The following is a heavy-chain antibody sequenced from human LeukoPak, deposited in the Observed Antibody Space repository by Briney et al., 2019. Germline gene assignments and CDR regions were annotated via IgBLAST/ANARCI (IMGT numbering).Heavy chain of an antibody. CDR1: GFTFSNYA. Sequence: PGGSLRLSCAASGFTFSNYAMSWVRQAPGKGLEWVSTISGSGASTYYADSVRGRFTISRDNSKNTLYLQMNSLRVEDTAVYYCAKDDKSSTWYWFDRWGQGTLVTVSA. J-gene: IGHJ5*02. CDR3: AKDDKSSTWYWFDR. V-gene: IGHV3-23*01. CDR2: ISGSGAST. D-gene: IGHD6-13*01.